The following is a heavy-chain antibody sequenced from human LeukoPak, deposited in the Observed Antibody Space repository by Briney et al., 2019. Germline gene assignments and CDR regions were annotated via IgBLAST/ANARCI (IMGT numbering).Heavy chain of an antibody. V-gene: IGHV3-23*01. CDR2: MSGSGGNT. CDR1: GFTFSSYA. CDR3: AKEHKYSSSWYYFDY. Sequence: GGSLRLSCAASGFTFSSYAMSWVRQAPGKWLEWVSAMSGSGGNTCYADSVKGRFTISRDNSKSMLYLQMKSLRAEETAIYYCAKEHKYSSSWYYFDYWGEGTLVTVSS. J-gene: IGHJ4*02. D-gene: IGHD6-13*01.